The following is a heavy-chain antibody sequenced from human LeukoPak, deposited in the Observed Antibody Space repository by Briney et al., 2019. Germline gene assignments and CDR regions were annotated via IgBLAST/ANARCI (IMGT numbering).Heavy chain of an antibody. Sequence: SETLSLTCTVSGGSIRSYYWSWIRQPPGKGLEWIGYTYSSGSTNYNPSLQSRVTISVDTSKNQFSLKLSSVTAADTAVYYCARVDYGDLGYFDFWGQGTLVTVSS. CDR1: GGSIRSYY. J-gene: IGHJ4*02. D-gene: IGHD4-17*01. CDR3: ARVDYGDLGYFDF. CDR2: TYSSGST. V-gene: IGHV4-59*12.